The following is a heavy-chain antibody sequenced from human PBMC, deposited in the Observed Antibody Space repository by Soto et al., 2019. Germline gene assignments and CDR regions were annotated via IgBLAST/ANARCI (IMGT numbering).Heavy chain of an antibody. CDR1: GGSFSGYY. CDR2: INHSGST. CDR3: ARDGGYCSGGSCPRDYGMDV. Sequence: PSETLSLTCAVYGGSFSGYYWSWIRQPPGKGLEWIGEINHSGSTNYNPSLKSRVTISVDTSKNQFSLKLSSVTAADTAVYYCARDGGYCSGGSCPRDYGMDVWGQGTTVTVSS. J-gene: IGHJ6*02. V-gene: IGHV4-34*01. D-gene: IGHD2-15*01.